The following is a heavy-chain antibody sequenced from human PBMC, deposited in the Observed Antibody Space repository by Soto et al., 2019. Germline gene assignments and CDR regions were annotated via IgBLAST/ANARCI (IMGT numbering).Heavy chain of an antibody. V-gene: IGHV4-31*03. Sequence: QVQLQESGPGLVRPSQTLSLTCIVSGGSVSRVGYYCSWVRQHPGTGLEWIGYIYSNGNTYYDPSLKSRVTISVDTSKNQFSLNLNSVTAADTAVYWCARGKPFSGMDVWGQGTTVTVSS. CDR1: GGSVSRVGYY. J-gene: IGHJ6*02. CDR3: ARGKPFSGMDV. CDR2: IYSNGNT.